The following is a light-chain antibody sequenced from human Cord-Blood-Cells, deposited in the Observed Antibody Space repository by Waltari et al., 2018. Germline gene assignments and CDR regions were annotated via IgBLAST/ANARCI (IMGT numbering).Light chain of an antibody. V-gene: IGKV1-5*01. CDR2: DAS. J-gene: IGKJ1*01. Sequence: DIQMTQSPSTLSASVGDRVTITCRASQSISSWLAWYQQKTGNAPKLLIYDASSLESGVPSRFSGSGSGTEFTLTISSLQPDDFATYYCQQYNSYWTFGQGTKVEIK. CDR1: QSISSW. CDR3: QQYNSYWT.